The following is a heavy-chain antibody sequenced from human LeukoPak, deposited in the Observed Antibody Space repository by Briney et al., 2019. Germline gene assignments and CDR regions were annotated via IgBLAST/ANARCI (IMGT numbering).Heavy chain of an antibody. J-gene: IGHJ4*02. CDR2: IYSGGST. CDR3: ARDYWWNYDY. CDR1: GFTVSSKY. D-gene: IGHD1-7*01. V-gene: IGHV3-53*05. Sequence: GGSLRLSRAASGFTVSSKYMSWVRQAPGKGLEWVSVIYSGGSTYYADSVKGRFTISRDNSKNTIYLQMDSLRAEDTAIYYCARDYWWNYDYWGQGTLVTVSS.